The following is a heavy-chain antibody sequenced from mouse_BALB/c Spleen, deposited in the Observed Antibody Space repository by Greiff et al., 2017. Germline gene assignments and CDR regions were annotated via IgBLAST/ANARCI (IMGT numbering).Heavy chain of an antibody. CDR2: IWAGGST. V-gene: IGHV2-9*02. CDR1: GFSLTSYG. D-gene: IGHD1-2*01. Sequence: QVQLKESGPGLVAPSQSLSITCTVSGFSLTSYGVHWVRQPPGKGLEWLGVIWAGGSTNYNSALMSRLSISKDNSKSQVFLKMNSLQTDDTAMYYCASIRLEGDWFAYWGQGTLVTVSA. J-gene: IGHJ3*01. CDR3: ASIRLEGDWFAY.